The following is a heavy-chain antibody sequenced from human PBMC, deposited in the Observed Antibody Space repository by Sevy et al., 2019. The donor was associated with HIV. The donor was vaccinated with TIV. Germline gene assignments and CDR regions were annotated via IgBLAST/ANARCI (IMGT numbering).Heavy chain of an antibody. CDR2: IYSGGNT. Sequence: GGSLRLSCAASGFIVSTKRMNWVRQAPGRGLEWVSVIYSGGNTYYADSVKGRFTISRDDSKNTLYLQLNSLRAEDTAVYYCARDPDDSLDAFDIWGQGTMVTVSS. J-gene: IGHJ3*02. CDR1: GFIVSTKR. CDR3: ARDPDDSLDAFDI. V-gene: IGHV3-53*01. D-gene: IGHD3-9*01.